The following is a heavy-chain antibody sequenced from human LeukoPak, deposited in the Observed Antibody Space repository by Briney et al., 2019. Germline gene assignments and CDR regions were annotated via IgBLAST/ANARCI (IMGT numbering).Heavy chain of an antibody. CDR3: AKGVCSSTSCYAGDAFDI. CDR2: ISGSGGST. CDR1: GFTFSSYA. Sequence: PGGSLRLSCAASGFTFSSYAMSWVRQAPGKGLEWVSAISGSGGSTYYADSVKGRFTISRDNSKNTPYLQMNSLRAEDTAVYYCAKGVCSSTSCYAGDAFDIWGQGTMVTVSS. V-gene: IGHV3-23*01. D-gene: IGHD2-2*01. J-gene: IGHJ3*02.